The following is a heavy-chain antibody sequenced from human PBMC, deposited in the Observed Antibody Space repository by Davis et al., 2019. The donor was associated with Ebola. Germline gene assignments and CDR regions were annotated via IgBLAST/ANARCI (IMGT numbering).Heavy chain of an antibody. CDR1: GFTFSTYW. CDR2: IENDGSST. V-gene: IGHV3-74*01. CDR3: ARYFDY. J-gene: IGHJ4*02. Sequence: GESLKISCAAFGFTFSTYWMHWVRQVPGKGLVWVSRIENDGSSTDYADSVKGRFTISRDNSKNTLYLQMNSLRAEDTAVYYCARYFDYWGQGTLVTVSS.